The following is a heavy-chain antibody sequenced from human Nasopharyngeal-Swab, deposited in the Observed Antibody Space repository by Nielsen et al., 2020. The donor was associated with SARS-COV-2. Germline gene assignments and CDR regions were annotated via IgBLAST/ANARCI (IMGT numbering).Heavy chain of an antibody. CDR3: TRCGGSCYTGKDY. CDR1: GFTFSSYA. CDR2: IKQDGSEK. V-gene: IGHV3-7*03. J-gene: IGHJ4*02. Sequence: GESLKISCAASGFTFSSYAMHWVRQAPGRGLEWVANIKQDGSEKYYVDSVKGRFTISRDNAKNSLYLQMNSLITEDTAVYYCTRCGGSCYTGKDYWGQGTLVTVSS. D-gene: IGHD2-15*01.